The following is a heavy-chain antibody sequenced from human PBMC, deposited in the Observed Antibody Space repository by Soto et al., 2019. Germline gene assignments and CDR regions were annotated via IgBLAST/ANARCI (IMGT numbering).Heavy chain of an antibody. CDR2: IYWDDDK. V-gene: IGHV2-5*02. Sequence: QITLKESGPTLVKPTQTLTLTCTFSGFSLTTRGVGVGWIRQPPGKALECLALIYWDDDKRYSPSLQSRLSTNKXTXINQVVLTMTNVDPVDTATYYCAHIPNYYQYDWFDPWGQGTLVSVSS. J-gene: IGHJ5*02. CDR3: AHIPNYYQYDWFDP. D-gene: IGHD3-16*01. CDR1: GFSLTTRGVG.